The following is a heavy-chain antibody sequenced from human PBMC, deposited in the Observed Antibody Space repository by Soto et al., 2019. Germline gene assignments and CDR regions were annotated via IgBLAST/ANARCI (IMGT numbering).Heavy chain of an antibody. CDR1: GFTFSSYA. J-gene: IGHJ6*04. Sequence: GGSLRLSCAASGFTFSSYAMSWVRQAPGKGLEWVSAISGSGGSTYYADSVKGRFTISRDNSKNTLYMQMNRLRAEDTAVYYCAKGRTFRFWEWLEIWGKGTTVTVSS. CDR2: ISGSGGST. V-gene: IGHV3-23*01. CDR3: AKGRTFRFWEWLEI. D-gene: IGHD3-3*01.